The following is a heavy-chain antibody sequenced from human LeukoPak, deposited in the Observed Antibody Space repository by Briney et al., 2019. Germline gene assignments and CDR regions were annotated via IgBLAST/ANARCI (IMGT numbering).Heavy chain of an antibody. D-gene: IGHD4-17*01. CDR3: ARDLSGARTTVTCADY. Sequence: ASVKVSCKASGYTFTGYYMHWVRQAPGQGLEWMGWINPNSGGTNYAQKFQGRVTMTRDTSISTAYMELSRLRSDDTAVYYCARDLSGARTTVTCADYWGQGTLVTVSS. CDR1: GYTFTGYY. J-gene: IGHJ4*02. V-gene: IGHV1-2*02. CDR2: INPNSGGT.